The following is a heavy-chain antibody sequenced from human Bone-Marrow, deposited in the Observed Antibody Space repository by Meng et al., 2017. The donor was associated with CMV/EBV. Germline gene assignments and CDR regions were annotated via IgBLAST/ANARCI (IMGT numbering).Heavy chain of an antibody. J-gene: IGHJ4*02. Sequence: SETLSLTCTVSGGSISTSGYYWGWIRQPPGKGLEWIGSIYYGGSTYYSPSLKNRVTISLDTSKSQFSLNLNSVTAADTAIYHCASITTSYPRFDYWGQGTLVTVSS. CDR2: IYYGGST. CDR1: GGSISTSGYY. CDR3: ASITTSYPRFDY. D-gene: IGHD4-11*01. V-gene: IGHV4-39*07.